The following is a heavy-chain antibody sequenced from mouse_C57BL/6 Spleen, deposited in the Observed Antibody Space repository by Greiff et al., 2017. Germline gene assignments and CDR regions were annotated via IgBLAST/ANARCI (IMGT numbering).Heavy chain of an antibody. CDR3: TRDPTMITRGIYYAMDY. Sequence: EVQLVESGEGLVKPGGSLKLSCAASGFTFSSYAMSWVRQTPEKRLEWVAYISSGGDYIYYADTVKGRFTISRDNARNTLYLQMSSLKSEDTAMYYCTRDPTMITRGIYYAMDYWGQGTSVTVSS. CDR1: GFTFSSYA. J-gene: IGHJ4*01. V-gene: IGHV5-9-1*02. D-gene: IGHD2-4*01. CDR2: ISSGGDYI.